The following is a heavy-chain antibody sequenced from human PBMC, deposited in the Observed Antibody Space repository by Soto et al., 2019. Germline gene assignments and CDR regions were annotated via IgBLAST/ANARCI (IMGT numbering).Heavy chain of an antibody. CDR1: GGTFSSYA. CDR2: IIPISDTT. D-gene: IGHD2-2*01. CDR3: ARSQGSSTSLEIYYYYYYGMDV. Sequence: QVQLVQSGAEVKKPGSSVKVSCKASGGTFSSYAISWVRQAPGQGLEWMGGIIPISDTTNYAEKFKGRVTITADESTSTAYMALSSLRSEDTAVYYCARSQGSSTSLEIYYYYYYGMDVWGQGTTVTVSS. J-gene: IGHJ6*02. V-gene: IGHV1-69*01.